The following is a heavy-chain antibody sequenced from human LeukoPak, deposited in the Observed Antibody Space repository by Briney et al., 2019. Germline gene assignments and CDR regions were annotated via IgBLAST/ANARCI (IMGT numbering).Heavy chain of an antibody. Sequence: GASVKVSCKASGYTFTSYDINWVRQATGQGLEWMGWMNPNSGNTGYAQKFQGRVTMTRDTSISTAYMELSRLRSDDTAVYYCARGRGLRYFDWLLPQKREFDYWGQGTLVTVSS. CDR3: ARGRGLRYFDWLLPQKREFDY. CDR2: MNPNSGNT. V-gene: IGHV1-8*01. J-gene: IGHJ4*02. D-gene: IGHD3-9*01. CDR1: GYTFTSYD.